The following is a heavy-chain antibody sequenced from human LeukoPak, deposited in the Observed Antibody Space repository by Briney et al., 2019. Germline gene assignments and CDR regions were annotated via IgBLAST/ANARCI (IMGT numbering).Heavy chain of an antibody. CDR3: AKDNFPGIAAAPEY. V-gene: IGHV3-30-3*01. Sequence: GGSLRLSCAVSGFTFSNYAMHWVRQAPGKELEWVALISYDGTDKNYADSVKGRFTISRDNSKNTLYLQMNSLRAEDTAVYYCAKDNFPGIAAAPEYWGQGTLVTVSS. CDR2: ISYDGTDK. CDR1: GFTFSNYA. D-gene: IGHD6-13*01. J-gene: IGHJ4*02.